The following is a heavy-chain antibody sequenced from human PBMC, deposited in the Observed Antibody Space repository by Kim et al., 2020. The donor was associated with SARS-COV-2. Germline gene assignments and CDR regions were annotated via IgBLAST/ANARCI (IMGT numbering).Heavy chain of an antibody. V-gene: IGHV3-66*01. CDR1: GFTVSSNY. J-gene: IGHJ5*02. CDR3: ELERGGPWFDP. CDR2: IYSGGST. Sequence: GGSLRLSCAASGFTVSSNYMSWVRQAPGKGLEWVSVIYSGGSTYYADSVKGRFTISRDNSKNTLYLQMNSLRAEDTAVYYCELERGGPWFDPWGQGTLVTVSS. D-gene: IGHD3-10*01.